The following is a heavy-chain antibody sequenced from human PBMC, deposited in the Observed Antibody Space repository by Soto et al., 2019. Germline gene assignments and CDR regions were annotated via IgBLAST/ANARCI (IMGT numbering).Heavy chain of an antibody. CDR2: IYHSGST. Sequence: SETLSLTCAVSGYSISSGYYWGWIRQPPGKGLEWIGSIYHSGSTYYNPSLKSRVTISVDTSKNQFSLKLSSVTAADTAVYYCARGLERYFDWLFRPLYYYYYYGMDVWGQGTTVTVYS. D-gene: IGHD3-9*01. CDR3: ARGLERYFDWLFRPLYYYYYYGMDV. V-gene: IGHV4-38-2*01. J-gene: IGHJ6*02. CDR1: GYSISSGYY.